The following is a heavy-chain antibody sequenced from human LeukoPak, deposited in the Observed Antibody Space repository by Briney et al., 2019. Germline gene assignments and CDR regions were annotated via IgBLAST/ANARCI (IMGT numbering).Heavy chain of an antibody. Sequence: GGSLRLSCAASGFTFSSYSMNWVRQAPGKGLEWVSSISSSSSYIYYADSVKGRFTISRDNAKNSLYLQMNSLRAEDMALYYCAKDMGYSSSSNAFDIWGHGTMVTVSS. V-gene: IGHV3-21*04. CDR3: AKDMGYSSSSNAFDI. D-gene: IGHD6-6*01. J-gene: IGHJ3*02. CDR2: ISSSSSYI. CDR1: GFTFSSYS.